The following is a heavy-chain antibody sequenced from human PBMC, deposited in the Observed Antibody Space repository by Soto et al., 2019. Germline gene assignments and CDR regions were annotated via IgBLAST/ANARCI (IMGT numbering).Heavy chain of an antibody. CDR1: GYTFTSYG. D-gene: IGHD3-10*01. J-gene: IGHJ6*02. CDR2: ISAYNGNT. V-gene: IGHV1-18*01. Sequence: GASVKVSCKASGYTFTSYGISLVRQAPGQGLEWMGWISAYNGNTNYAQKLQGRVTMTTDTSTSTAYMELRSLRSDDTAVYYCARTYYYGSGSYYSPNYYYGMDVWGQGTTVTVS. CDR3: ARTYYYGSGSYYSPNYYYGMDV.